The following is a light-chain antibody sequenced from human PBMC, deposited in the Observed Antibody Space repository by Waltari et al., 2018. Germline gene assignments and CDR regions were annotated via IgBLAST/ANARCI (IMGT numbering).Light chain of an antibody. J-gene: IGLJ2*01. CDR2: EAT. CDR3: CAYTTSNTFV. CDR1: SSDVGSYNF. V-gene: IGLV2-23*02. Sequence: QSALTQPSSVSGSPGQSITISCTGTSSDVGSYNFVTWYQPHPGKAPKLMSYEATKRPAGVSNRFSGSKSGNTASLTISGRQAEDEADYYCCAYTTSNTFVFGGGTKLTVL.